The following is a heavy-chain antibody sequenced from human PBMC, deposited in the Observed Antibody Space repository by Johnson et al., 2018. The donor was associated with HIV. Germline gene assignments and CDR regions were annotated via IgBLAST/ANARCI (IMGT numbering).Heavy chain of an antibody. Sequence: VQLVESGGGVVRPGGSLRLSCAASGFTVSSNEMSWVRQAPGKGLEWVSSISGGSTYYADSVKGRFTISRDNSKNTRYLQMNSLRAEDTAVYYCARDHSSSWTPGDAFDIWGQGTMVTVSS. CDR2: ISGGST. CDR1: GFTVSSNE. J-gene: IGHJ3*02. V-gene: IGHV3-38-3*01. D-gene: IGHD6-13*01. CDR3: ARDHSSSWTPGDAFDI.